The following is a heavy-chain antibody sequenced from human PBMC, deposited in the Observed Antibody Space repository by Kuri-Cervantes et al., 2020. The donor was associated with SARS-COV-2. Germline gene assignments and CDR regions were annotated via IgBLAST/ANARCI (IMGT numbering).Heavy chain of an antibody. J-gene: IGHJ6*03. D-gene: IGHD3-3*01. CDR1: GYSFTSYG. V-gene: IGHV1-18*01. CDR3: ARGVTIFGVVAQPGYMDV. CDR2: ISVYSGNT. Sequence: ASVKVSCKASGYSFTSYGISWVRQAPGQGLEWMAWISVYSGNTKYAEKLQGRVTMTTDTSTSTAYMELRSLRSDDTAVYYCARGVTIFGVVAQPGYMDVWGKGTTVTVSS.